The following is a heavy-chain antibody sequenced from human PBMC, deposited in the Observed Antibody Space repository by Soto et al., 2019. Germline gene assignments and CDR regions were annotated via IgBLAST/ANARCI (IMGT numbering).Heavy chain of an antibody. Sequence: EVQLLESGGGLVQPGGSLRLSCAASGFTFSSYAMSWVRQAPGKGLEWVSAISGSGGSTYYADSVKGRFTISRDNSKNTLYLQMSRLRAEDTAVYYCATPRRRLGYSGSIFDYWGQGSLVTVSS. CDR1: GFTFSSYA. V-gene: IGHV3-23*01. J-gene: IGHJ4*02. CDR2: ISGSGGST. CDR3: ATPRRRLGYSGSIFDY. D-gene: IGHD2-15*01.